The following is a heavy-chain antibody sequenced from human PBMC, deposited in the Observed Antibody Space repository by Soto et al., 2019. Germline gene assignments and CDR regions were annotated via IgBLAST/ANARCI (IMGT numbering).Heavy chain of an antibody. CDR3: ARDILLWFGELPPRAHDAFDI. J-gene: IGHJ3*02. V-gene: IGHV4-31*03. Sequence: QVQLQESGPGLVKPSQTLSLTCTVSGGSISSGGYFWSWIRQHPGKGLEWIGDINYSGSTYSNPSLKSRVTISEDTSKNQFSLKLSSVTAADTAVYYCARDILLWFGELPPRAHDAFDIWGQGTMVTVSS. CDR2: INYSGST. D-gene: IGHD3-10*01. CDR1: GGSISSGGYF.